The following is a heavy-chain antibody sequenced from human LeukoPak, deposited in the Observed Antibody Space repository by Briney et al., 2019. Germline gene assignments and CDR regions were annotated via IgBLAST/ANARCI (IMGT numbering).Heavy chain of an antibody. J-gene: IGHJ4*02. Sequence: SETLSLTCTVSGYSITSVYWSWIRQPPGKGLAVIGYTYTSGDTNYNPSLRSRVTMSLDASKNEVSLKMSSVTAADTAVYYCARTARVFDYWGQGILVTVSS. V-gene: IGHV4-4*09. CDR3: ARTARVFDY. CDR1: GYSITSVY. CDR2: TYTSGDT.